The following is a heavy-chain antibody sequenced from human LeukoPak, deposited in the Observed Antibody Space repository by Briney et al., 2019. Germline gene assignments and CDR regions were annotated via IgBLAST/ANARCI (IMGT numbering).Heavy chain of an antibody. CDR3: ARETRRYSYGTGGWFDP. J-gene: IGHJ5*02. D-gene: IGHD5-18*01. Sequence: PSETLSLTCTVSGGSISSYYWSWIRQPPGKGLEWIGYIYYSGSTNYNPSLKSRVTISVDTSKNQFSLKLSSVTAADTAVYYCARETRRYSYGTGGWFDPWGQGTLVTVSS. CDR1: GGSISSYY. CDR2: IYYSGST. V-gene: IGHV4-59*01.